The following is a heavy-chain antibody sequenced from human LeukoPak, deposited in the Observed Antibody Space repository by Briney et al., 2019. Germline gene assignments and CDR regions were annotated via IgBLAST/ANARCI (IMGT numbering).Heavy chain of an antibody. CDR2: IGGSVSNT. CDR3: AKRGNYPMYYFDY. J-gene: IGHJ4*02. CDR1: GFTFSSYA. V-gene: IGHV3-23*01. Sequence: GGSLRLSCAASGFTFSSYAMSWVRQAPGKGLEWVSTIGGSVSNTYYADSVKGRFTISRDNSKNTLSLQMNSLRAEDTAVYYCAKRGNYPMYYFDYWGQGTLVTVSS. D-gene: IGHD3-16*02.